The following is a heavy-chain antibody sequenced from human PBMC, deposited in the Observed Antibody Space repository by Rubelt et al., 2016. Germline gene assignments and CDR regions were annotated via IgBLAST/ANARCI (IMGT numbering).Heavy chain of an antibody. CDR2: INHSGST. J-gene: IGHJ5*02. D-gene: IGHD1-1*01. V-gene: IGHV4-34*01. CDR1: GGSFSGYY. CDR3: ARVTYTGNYGRGWFDP. Sequence: QVQLQQWGAGLLKPSETLSLTCAVYGGSFSGYYWSWIRQPPGKGLEWIGEINHSGSTNYNPSLKSRVTISVDTSKNQFSLKLSSVTAADTAVYYCARVTYTGNYGRGWFDPCGQGTLVTVSS.